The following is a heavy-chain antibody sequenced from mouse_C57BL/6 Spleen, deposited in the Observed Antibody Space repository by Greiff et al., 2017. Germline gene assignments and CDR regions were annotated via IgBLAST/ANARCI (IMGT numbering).Heavy chain of an antibody. D-gene: IGHD2-4*01. CDR1: GYTFTSSW. Sequence: QVQLQHPGTELVKPGASVKLSCKASGYTFTSSWMHWVKQRPGQGLEWIGSINPSNGGTNYNEKFKSKATLTVDKSSSTAYIQLSSLTSEDSAVYYGAREYDYEHWFDYWGQGTLVTVSA. J-gene: IGHJ3*01. CDR2: INPSNGGT. CDR3: AREYDYEHWFDY. V-gene: IGHV1-53*01.